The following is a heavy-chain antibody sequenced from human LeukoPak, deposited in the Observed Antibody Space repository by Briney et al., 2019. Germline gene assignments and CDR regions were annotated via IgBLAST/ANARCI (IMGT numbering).Heavy chain of an antibody. J-gene: IGHJ4*02. CDR1: GYPFTSYW. Sequence: GESLKISCQGSGYPFTSYWIGWVRQLPGKGLAWMGIIYPGDSDTTHSTSFQGQVTISADKSISTAYLQWSSLKASDTAMYYCARHQRGSGSYYLDYWGQGTLVTVSS. CDR3: ARHQRGSGSYYLDY. V-gene: IGHV5-51*01. D-gene: IGHD3-10*01. CDR2: IYPGDSDT.